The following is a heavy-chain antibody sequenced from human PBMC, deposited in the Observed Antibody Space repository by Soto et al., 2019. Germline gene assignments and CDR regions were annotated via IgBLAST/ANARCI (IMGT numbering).Heavy chain of an antibody. CDR2: INHSGST. D-gene: IGHD1-26*01. CDR1: GLSFSCYY. V-gene: IGHV4-34*01. Sequence: SETLSLTCAFYGLSFSCYYWSWIRQPPGKGLEWIGEINHSGSTNYNPSLKSRVTISVDTSKNQFSLKLSSVTAADTAVYYCARPAGSGSYQGYYFDYWGQGTLVT. J-gene: IGHJ4*02. CDR3: ARPAGSGSYQGYYFDY.